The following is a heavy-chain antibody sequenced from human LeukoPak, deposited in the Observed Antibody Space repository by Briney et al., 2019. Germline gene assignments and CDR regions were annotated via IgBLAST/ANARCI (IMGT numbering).Heavy chain of an antibody. CDR1: GFTFRSYS. V-gene: IGHV3-21*01. D-gene: IGHD3-22*01. CDR3: AREYYYDSSGYYSPEDY. J-gene: IGHJ4*02. Sequence: GGSLRLSCAVSGFTFRSYSMTWVRQAPGKGLEWVSCISSSSSYIYYADSVKGRFTISRDNAKNSLYLQMNSLRAEDTAVYYCAREYYYDSSGYYSPEDYWGQGTLVTVSS. CDR2: ISSSSSYI.